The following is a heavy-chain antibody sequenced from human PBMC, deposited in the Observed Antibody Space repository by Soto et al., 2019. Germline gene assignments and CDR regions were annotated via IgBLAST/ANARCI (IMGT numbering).Heavy chain of an antibody. CDR2: IYYSGST. CDR3: ARLDTAMSHTTHYYYGMDV. J-gene: IGHJ6*02. CDR1: GGSISSSSYY. Sequence: LSLTCTVSGGSISSSSYYWGWIRQPPGKGLEWIGSIYYSGSTYYNPSLKSRVTISVDTSKNQFSLKLSSVTAADTAVYYCARLDTAMSHTTHYYYGMDVWGQGTRVTVSS. V-gene: IGHV4-39*01. D-gene: IGHD5-18*01.